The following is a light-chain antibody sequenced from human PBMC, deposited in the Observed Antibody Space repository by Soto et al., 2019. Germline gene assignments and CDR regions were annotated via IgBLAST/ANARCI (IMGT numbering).Light chain of an antibody. CDR2: EVS. CDR3: SSYAGSNKVV. J-gene: IGLJ2*01. V-gene: IGLV2-8*01. CDR1: SSDVGGYNY. Sequence: QSALTQPPSASGSPGQSVTISCTGTSSDVGGYNYVSWYQQHPGKAPKLMIYEVSKRPSGVPDRFSGSKSGNTASLTVSGLQAEDEADSYCSSYAGSNKVVFGGGTQLTVL.